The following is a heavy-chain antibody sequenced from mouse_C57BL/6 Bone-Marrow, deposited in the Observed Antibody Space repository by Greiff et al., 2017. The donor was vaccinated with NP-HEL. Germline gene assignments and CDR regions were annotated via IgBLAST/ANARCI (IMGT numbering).Heavy chain of an antibody. D-gene: IGHD1-1*01. J-gene: IGHJ1*03. CDR3: GIGSSYLYWYFDV. V-gene: IGHV1-63*01. CDR2: IYPGGGYT. CDR1: GYTFTNYW. Sequence: VQLQQSGAELVRPGTSVKMSCKASGYTFTNYWIGWAKQRPGHGLEWIGDIYPGGGYTNYNEKFKGKATLTADKSSSTAYMQFSSLTSEDSAIYYWGIGSSYLYWYFDVWGKGTTVTVSS.